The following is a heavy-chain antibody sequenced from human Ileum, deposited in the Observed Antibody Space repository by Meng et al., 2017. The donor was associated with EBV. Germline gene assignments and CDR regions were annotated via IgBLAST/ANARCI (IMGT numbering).Heavy chain of an antibody. CDR3: TNLSF. Sequence: QVQLVESGGGVVQPGRALRVSGEASGFSFDTFDMHWARQAPGKGLEWVAVISYDENIKFYADSVKGRFTISRDNSKNTLYLQLNSLRPDDTAFYYCTNLSFWGQGTLVTVSS. J-gene: IGHJ4*02. CDR1: GFSFDTFD. V-gene: IGHV3-30*18. D-gene: IGHD2/OR15-2a*01. CDR2: ISYDENIK.